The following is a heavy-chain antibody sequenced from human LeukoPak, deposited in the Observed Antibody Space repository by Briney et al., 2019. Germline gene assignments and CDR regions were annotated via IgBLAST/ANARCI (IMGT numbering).Heavy chain of an antibody. D-gene: IGHD3-22*01. V-gene: IGHV1-69*05. Sequence: GASVKVSCKASGGTFSSYAISWVRQAPGQGLEWMGGIIPIFGTANYAQKFQGRVTITTDESTSTAYMELSSLRSEDTAVYYCARDGPYGYDSSGYFDYWGQGTLVTVSS. CDR3: ARDGPYGYDSSGYFDY. J-gene: IGHJ4*02. CDR2: IIPIFGTA. CDR1: GGTFSSYA.